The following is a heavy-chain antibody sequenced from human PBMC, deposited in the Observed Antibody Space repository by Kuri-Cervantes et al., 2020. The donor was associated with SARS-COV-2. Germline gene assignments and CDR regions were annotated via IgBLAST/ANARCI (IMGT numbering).Heavy chain of an antibody. Sequence: ESLKISCAASGFTFSNAWMSWVRQAPGKGLEWIGEINHSGNTNYDPSLKSRVTTSIDTSKNQFSLKLSSVTAADTAVYYCARDPYSSSPAGEENWFDPWGQGTLVTVSS. CDR3: ARDPYSSSPAGEENWFDP. J-gene: IGHJ5*02. CDR2: INHSGNT. V-gene: IGHV4-34*01. CDR1: GFTFSNAW. D-gene: IGHD6-6*01.